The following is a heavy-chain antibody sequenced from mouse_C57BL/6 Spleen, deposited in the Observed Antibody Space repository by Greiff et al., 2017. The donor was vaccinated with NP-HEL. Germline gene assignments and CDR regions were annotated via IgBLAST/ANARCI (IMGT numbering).Heavy chain of an antibody. Sequence: EVQLVESGPGLVKPSQSLSLTCSVTGYSITSGYYWNWIRQFPGNKLEWMGYISYDGSNNYNPSLKNRISITRDTSKNQFFLKLNSVTTEDTATYYCASPWIYDALYAMDYWGQGTSVTVSS. J-gene: IGHJ4*01. CDR1: GYSITSGYY. D-gene: IGHD2-3*01. CDR3: ASPWIYDALYAMDY. V-gene: IGHV3-6*01. CDR2: ISYDGSN.